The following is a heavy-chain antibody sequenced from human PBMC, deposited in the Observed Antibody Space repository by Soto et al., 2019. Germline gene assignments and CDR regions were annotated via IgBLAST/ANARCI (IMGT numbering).Heavy chain of an antibody. Sequence: SETLSLTCAVCGGSFSGYYWSWIRQPPGKGLEWIGEINHSGVTNYKPSLKRRVTISVDTSKNQFSLKLSSVTAADTAVYYCAREGYYDFWSGYLSPGSRKGMDVWGQGTTVTVSS. CDR3: AREGYYDFWSGYLSPGSRKGMDV. CDR2: INHSGVT. J-gene: IGHJ6*02. D-gene: IGHD3-3*01. V-gene: IGHV4-34*01. CDR1: GGSFSGYY.